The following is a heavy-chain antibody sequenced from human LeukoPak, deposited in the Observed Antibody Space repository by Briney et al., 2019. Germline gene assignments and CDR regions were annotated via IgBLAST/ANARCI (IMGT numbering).Heavy chain of an antibody. CDR2: ICSRGSYI. CDR1: GFTFSSYE. Sequence: PGGSLRLSCVVSGFTFSSYEMNWVRQAPGMGLEWVSYICSRGSYIYYAESVKGRFTISRDNAKSSLYLQMNRLRAEDTAVYYCARDLYYFGSGSYVPGLPDYWGQGTLVTVSS. D-gene: IGHD3-10*01. J-gene: IGHJ4*02. CDR3: ARDLYYFGSGSYVPGLPDY. V-gene: IGHV3-48*03.